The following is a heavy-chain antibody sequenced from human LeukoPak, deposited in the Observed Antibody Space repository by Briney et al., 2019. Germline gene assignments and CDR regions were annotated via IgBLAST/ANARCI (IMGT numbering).Heavy chain of an antibody. CDR3: ARDLGESSSWYHADYYYYMDV. V-gene: IGHV1-2*02. J-gene: IGHJ6*03. CDR1: GYTFTGYY. CDR2: INPNSGGT. Sequence: GASVKVSCKASGYTFTGYYMHWVRQAPGQGLEWMGWINPNSGGTNYAQKFQGRVIMTRGTSISTAYMELSRLRSDDTAVYYCARDLGESSSWYHADYYYYMDVWGKGTTVTVSS. D-gene: IGHD6-13*01.